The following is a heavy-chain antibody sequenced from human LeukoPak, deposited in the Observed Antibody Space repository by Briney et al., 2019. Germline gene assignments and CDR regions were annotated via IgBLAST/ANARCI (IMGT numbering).Heavy chain of an antibody. CDR3: VSDRSDGGYAESNGYPTFDL. CDR1: GYALSESS. D-gene: IGHD5-24*01. V-gene: IGHV1-24*01. J-gene: IGHJ2*01. CDR2: FDPEYVET. Sequence: ASVKVSCKVSGYALSESSIHWVRQTPGECFEWMGGFDPEYVETTYAQKFRGRVTMTEDTSTDTAYMELINLRSDDTAVYYCVSDRSDGGYAESNGYPTFDLWGRGTLVTVSS.